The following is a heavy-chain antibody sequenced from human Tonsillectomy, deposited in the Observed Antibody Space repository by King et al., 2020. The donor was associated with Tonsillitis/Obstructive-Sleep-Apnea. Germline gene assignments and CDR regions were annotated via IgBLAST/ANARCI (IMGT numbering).Heavy chain of an antibody. J-gene: IGHJ3*02. Sequence: QLQESGPGLVKPSETLSLTCTVSGGSISSYYWSWIRQPPGKGLEWIGYIYYSGSTNYNPSLKSRVTISVDTSKNQFSLKLSSVTAADTAVYYCARQPTRVTYYYDSSGYPDAFDIWGQGTMVTVSS. D-gene: IGHD3-22*01. V-gene: IGHV4-59*08. CDR2: IYYSGST. CDR3: ARQPTRVTYYYDSSGYPDAFDI. CDR1: GGSISSYY.